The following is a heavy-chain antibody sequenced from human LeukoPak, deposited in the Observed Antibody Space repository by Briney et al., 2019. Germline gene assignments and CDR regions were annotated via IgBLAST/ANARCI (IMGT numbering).Heavy chain of an antibody. D-gene: IGHD3-22*01. CDR2: IYHSGST. J-gene: IGHJ4*02. Sequence: SQTLSLTCAVSGGSISSGGYSWSWIRQPPGKGQEWIGYIYHSGSTYYNPSLKSRVTISVDRSKNQFSLKLSSVTAADTAVYYCASRYYYDSSGYSYWGQGTLVTVSS. CDR1: GGSISSGGYS. V-gene: IGHV4-30-2*01. CDR3: ASRYYYDSSGYSY.